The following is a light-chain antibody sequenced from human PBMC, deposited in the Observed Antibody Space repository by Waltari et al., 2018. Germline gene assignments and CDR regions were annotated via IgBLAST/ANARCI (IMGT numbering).Light chain of an antibody. J-gene: IGLJ2*01. CDR2: DQN. Sequence: TQDPAVSVAVGQTVRITCQGDRLRSYHATVYQQRPGQAPKLLIYDQNNRPSGVPGRFSGSSSDNTASLTITGAQAEDEAYYYCHSRDASGVGGAFGGGTKLTVL. CDR1: RLRSYH. V-gene: IGLV3-19*01. CDR3: HSRDASGVGGA.